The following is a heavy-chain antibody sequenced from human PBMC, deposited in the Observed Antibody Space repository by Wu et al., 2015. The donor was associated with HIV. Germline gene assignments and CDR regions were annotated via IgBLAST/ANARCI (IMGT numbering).Heavy chain of an antibody. D-gene: IGHD3-10*01. V-gene: IGHV1-2*02. CDR3: ASYYGPGSSFDY. CDR1: GYTFIDYY. J-gene: IGHJ4*02. CDR2: INPNTGGT. Sequence: QVQLVQSGAEVKKPGASVKVSCKASGYTFIDYYMHWVRQAPGQGLEWMGWINPNTGGTNYAQKFQGGVTMTRDTSISTAYMELNRLRSDDTAVYYCASYYGPGSSFDYWGQGTLVTVSS.